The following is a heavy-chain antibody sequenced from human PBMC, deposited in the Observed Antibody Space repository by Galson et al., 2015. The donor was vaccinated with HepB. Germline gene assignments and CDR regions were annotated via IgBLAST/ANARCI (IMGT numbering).Heavy chain of an antibody. CDR3: ARYCYSSTCNDAFDI. CDR2: IRSDGSST. V-gene: IGHV3-11*01. CDR1: GFTFSGHY. J-gene: IGHJ3*02. Sequence: SLRLSCAASGFTFSGHYMSWIRQPPGKGLEWLSNIRSDGSSTYYVDSVKGRFTISRDNAKNSLYLQMNTLRAEDTAVYYCARYCYSSTCNDAFDIWGQGTIVTVSS. D-gene: IGHD6-19*01.